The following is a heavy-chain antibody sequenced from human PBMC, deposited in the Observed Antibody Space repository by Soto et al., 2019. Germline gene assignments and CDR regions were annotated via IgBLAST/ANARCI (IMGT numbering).Heavy chain of an antibody. J-gene: IGHJ6*02. D-gene: IGHD7-27*01. V-gene: IGHV1-8*01. CDR2: LNPNSGNT. CDR1: GYTFTSYD. Sequence: QVQLVQSGAEVKKPGASVRVSCKASGYTFTSYDVNWVRQATGQGLEWMGWLNPNSGNTGYAPKFQGRVTMTRGRSPSTAYMELRTLVYEDKAVYYCARGPSNWGSYCSGLEAWGQGTTVIVS. CDR3: ARGPSNWGSYCSGLEA.